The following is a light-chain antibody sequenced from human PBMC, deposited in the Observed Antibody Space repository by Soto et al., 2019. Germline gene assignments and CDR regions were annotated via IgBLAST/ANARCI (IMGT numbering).Light chain of an antibody. V-gene: IGLV2-11*01. CDR3: CSYAGSYTYV. Sequence: QSVLTQPRSVSGSPGQSVTISCTRTSSYIGPYDHVAWYQQHPGKAPKLMIYDVSKRPSGVPDRFSGSKSGNTASLTISGLQAEDETDYYCCSYAGSYTYVFGTGTKVTVL. J-gene: IGLJ1*01. CDR2: DVS. CDR1: SSYIGPYDH.